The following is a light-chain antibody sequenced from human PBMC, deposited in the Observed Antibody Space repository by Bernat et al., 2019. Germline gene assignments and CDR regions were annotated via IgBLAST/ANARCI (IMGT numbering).Light chain of an antibody. CDR1: QIIRTNY. V-gene: IGKV3-20*01. Sequence: EIVLTQSPGTLSLSPGERATLSCRASQIIRTNYLAWYQQTPGQAPRLLIFGASNRVTGIPDRFSGSGSGTDFTLTISRLEPEDFAVYFCQQYDSSRITFGQGTRLENK. J-gene: IGKJ5*01. CDR3: QQYDSSRIT. CDR2: GAS.